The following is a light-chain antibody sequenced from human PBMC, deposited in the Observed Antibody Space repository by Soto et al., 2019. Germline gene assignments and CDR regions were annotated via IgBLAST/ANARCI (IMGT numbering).Light chain of an antibody. CDR3: AAWDVSLVV. V-gene: IGLV1-44*01. CDR1: SSNIGTNT. Sequence: QSVLTQPPSASGTPGQSATISCSGSSSNIGTNTVIWYQQLPGAAPKLLIYSDNQRPSGVPDRFSGSKSGTSASLAISGLQSEDEADYYCAAWDVSLVVFGGGTKLTVL. J-gene: IGLJ2*01. CDR2: SDN.